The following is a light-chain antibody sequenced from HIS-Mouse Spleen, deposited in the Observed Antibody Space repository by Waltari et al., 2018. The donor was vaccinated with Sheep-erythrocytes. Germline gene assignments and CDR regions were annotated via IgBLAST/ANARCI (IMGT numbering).Light chain of an antibody. J-gene: IGKJ2*01. CDR1: QSVSSC. Sequence: EIVLTQSPATLSSSPGERATLPCRASQSVSSCLAWYQQKPGQAPRLLIYDASNRATGIPARFSGSGSGTDFTLTISSLEPEDFAVYYCQQRSNWYTFGQGTKLEIK. CDR2: DAS. CDR3: QQRSNWYT. V-gene: IGKV3-11*01.